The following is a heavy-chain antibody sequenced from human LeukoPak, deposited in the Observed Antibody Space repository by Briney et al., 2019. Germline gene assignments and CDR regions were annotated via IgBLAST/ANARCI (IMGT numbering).Heavy chain of an antibody. D-gene: IGHD2-15*01. J-gene: IGHJ4*02. CDR2: ISTSGTII. V-gene: IGHV3-11*01. CDR3: ARDARGCSAGSCYLDY. Sequence: GGSLRLSCAASGFTFTDYYMSWIRQAPGKGLEWVSYISTSGTIIYYADSVKGRLTISRDNVKNSLYLQMNNLRAEDTAVYFCARDARGCSAGSCYLDYWGQGTRSPSP. CDR1: GFTFTDYY.